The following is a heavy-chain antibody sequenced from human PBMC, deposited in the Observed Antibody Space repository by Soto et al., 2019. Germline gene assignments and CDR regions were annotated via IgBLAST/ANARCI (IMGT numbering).Heavy chain of an antibody. CDR3: ARSSGYATPLDQ. V-gene: IGHV4-34*11. D-gene: IGHD3-22*01. J-gene: IGHJ4*02. Sequence: YETRSLTCAVYGGYFRGYYWSWIRQPPGKGLEWIGYIYFRGTTNDPSSLKSRVTISIDTSQNQFSLTLTSMTAADTAFYYCARSSGYATPLDQWGQGTLVTVSS. CDR2: IYFRGTT. CDR1: GGYFRGYY.